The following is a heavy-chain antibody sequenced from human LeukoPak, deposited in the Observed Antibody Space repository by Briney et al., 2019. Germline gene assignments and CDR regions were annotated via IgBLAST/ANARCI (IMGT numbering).Heavy chain of an antibody. Sequence: GGSLSLSCAASGFTFDSHAMTWVRQAPGKGLEWVSSISGGGGITNYADSVKGRFTISRDNSKYTLFLQMNSLRAEDTAVYYCAKYGVDCSSTSCYPLYYMDVWGKGTTVTVSS. D-gene: IGHD2-2*01. CDR2: ISGGGGIT. V-gene: IGHV3-23*01. J-gene: IGHJ6*03. CDR3: AKYGVDCSSTSCYPLYYMDV. CDR1: GFTFDSHA.